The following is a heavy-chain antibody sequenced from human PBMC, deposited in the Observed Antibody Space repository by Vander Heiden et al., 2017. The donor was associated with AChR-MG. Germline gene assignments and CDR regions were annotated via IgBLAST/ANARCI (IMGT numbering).Heavy chain of an antibody. J-gene: IGHJ4*02. Sequence: VQPGGSLRLSCAASGFTFSSYAMSWVRQAPGKGLEWVSAISGSGGSTYYADSVKGRFTIPRDNSKHTPYLQMNSLRAGGTAGYYCAGQGSTPIFGVVIPPPAIDFWGQGTLVTVSS. CDR1: GFTFSSYA. D-gene: IGHD3-3*02. CDR3: AGQGSTPIFGVVIPPPAIDF. CDR2: ISGSGGST. V-gene: IGHV3-23*01.